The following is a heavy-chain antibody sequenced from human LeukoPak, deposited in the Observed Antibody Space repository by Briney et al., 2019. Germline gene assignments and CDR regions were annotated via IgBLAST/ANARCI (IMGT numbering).Heavy chain of an antibody. CDR1: GFTLSSYA. Sequence: PGRSLRLSCAASGFTLSSYAMHWVRQAPGKGLEWVAVISYDGSNKYYADSVKGRFTISRDNTKNTLYLQMNSLRAEDTAVYYCAREDYGDYGAFDIWGQGTMVTVSS. D-gene: IGHD4-17*01. CDR2: ISYDGSNK. V-gene: IGHV3-30-3*01. J-gene: IGHJ3*02. CDR3: AREDYGDYGAFDI.